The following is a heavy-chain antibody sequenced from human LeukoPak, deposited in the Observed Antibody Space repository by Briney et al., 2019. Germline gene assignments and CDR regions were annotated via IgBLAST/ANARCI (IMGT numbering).Heavy chain of an antibody. D-gene: IGHD6-13*01. Sequence: GGSLRLSCAASGFSFSTCGMHWVRQALGKGLEWVAFIRDHGNDKYYGDSVKGRFTISRDNSENTVSLQMNSLRVEDTAVYYCAKSPSSWKFDGWGWGTVISVS. J-gene: IGHJ4*02. V-gene: IGHV3-30*02. CDR2: IRDHGNDK. CDR1: GFSFSTCG. CDR3: AKSPSSWKFDG.